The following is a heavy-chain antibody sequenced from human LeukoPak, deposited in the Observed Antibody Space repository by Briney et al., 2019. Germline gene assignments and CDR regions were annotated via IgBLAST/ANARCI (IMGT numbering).Heavy chain of an antibody. CDR1: GGSFSGYY. CDR3: ARGQQLVRY. Sequence: SETLSLTCAVYGGSFSGYYWSWIRQPPGKGLEWIGEINHSGSTNYNPSLKSRVTISVGTSKNQFSLKLSSVTAADTAVYYCARGQQLVRYWGQGTLVTVSS. J-gene: IGHJ4*02. V-gene: IGHV4-34*01. CDR2: INHSGST. D-gene: IGHD6-13*01.